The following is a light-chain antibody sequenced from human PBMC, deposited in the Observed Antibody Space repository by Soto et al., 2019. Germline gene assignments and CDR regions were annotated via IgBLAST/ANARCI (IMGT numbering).Light chain of an antibody. CDR1: SSDVGNYNL. CDR3: CSYAGGATVV. V-gene: IGLV2-23*01. Sequence: QSVLTQPASVSGSPGQSISISCSGTSSDVGNYNLVSWYQQHPGKAPKLMIYEGSVRPSGVSNRFSGSQSGNTASLTISGLQAEDEADYHCCSYAGGATVVFGGGTKLTVL. J-gene: IGLJ3*02. CDR2: EGS.